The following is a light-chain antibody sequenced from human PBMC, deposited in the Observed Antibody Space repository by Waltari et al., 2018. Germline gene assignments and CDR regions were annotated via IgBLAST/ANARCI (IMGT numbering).Light chain of an antibody. CDR2: AAS. CDR3: QNHERLPAT. J-gene: IGKJ1*01. Sequence: EIVLTQSPGTLSLSPGERATLSCRASQSIGRYFVWYQQKPGQGPRLLIYAASSRATGIPDRFSGSGSGTDFSLTISRLEPEDFAVYYCQNHERLPATFGQGTKVEIK. V-gene: IGKV3-20*01. CDR1: QSIGRY.